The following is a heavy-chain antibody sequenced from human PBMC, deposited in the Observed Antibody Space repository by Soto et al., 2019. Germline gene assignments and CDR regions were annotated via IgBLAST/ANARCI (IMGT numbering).Heavy chain of an antibody. V-gene: IGHV1-18*01. D-gene: IGHD3-10*01. CDR2: ISAYNGNT. CDR1: GYTFTSYG. CDR3: ARETSGVGSGSYYSPSYNWFDP. Sequence: ASVKVSCKASGYTFTSYGISWVRQAPGQGLEWMGWISAYNGNTNYAQKHQGRVTMTTDTSTSTAYMELRSLRSDDTAVYYCARETSGVGSGSYYSPSYNWFDPWGQGTLVTVSS. J-gene: IGHJ5*02.